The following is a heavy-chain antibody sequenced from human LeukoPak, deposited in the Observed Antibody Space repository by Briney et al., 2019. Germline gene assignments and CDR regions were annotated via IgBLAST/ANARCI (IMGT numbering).Heavy chain of an antibody. D-gene: IGHD3-10*01. J-gene: IGHJ4*02. V-gene: IGHV4-4*02. CDR2: IYHSGST. Sequence: SGTLSLTCTVSGGSIISSNWWSWVRQPPGKGLAWIGEIYHSGSTNYNPSLKSRVTISIDKSKNQFSLKLSSVTAADTAVYYCASVTMVRGAIYYFDYWGQGTLVTVSS. CDR1: GGSIISSNW. CDR3: ASVTMVRGAIYYFDY.